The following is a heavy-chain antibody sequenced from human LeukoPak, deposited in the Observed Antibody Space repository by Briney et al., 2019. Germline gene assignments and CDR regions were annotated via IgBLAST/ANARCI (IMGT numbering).Heavy chain of an antibody. CDR2: INTNTGNP. CDR3: ARVTPYYDFWSGYQKPNYYYYYGMDV. CDR1: GYTFTSYA. Sequence: ASVKVSCKASGYTFTSYAMNWVRQAPGQGLEWMGWINTNTGNPTYAQGFTGRFVFSLDTSVSTAYLQISSLKAEDTAVYYCARVTPYYDFWSGYQKPNYYYYYGMDVWGQGTTVTVSS. J-gene: IGHJ6*02. D-gene: IGHD3-3*01. V-gene: IGHV7-4-1*02.